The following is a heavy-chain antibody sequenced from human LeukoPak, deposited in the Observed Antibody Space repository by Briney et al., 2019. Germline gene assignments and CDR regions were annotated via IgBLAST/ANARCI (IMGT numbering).Heavy chain of an antibody. Sequence: ASVKVSCKASGYTFTGYYMHWVRQAPGQGLEWMGWINPNSGGTNYAQKFQGWVTMTRDTSISTAYMELSRLRSDDTAVYYCARGKSLSYDFWSGYCTLNWFDPWGQGTLVTVSS. CDR3: ARGKSLSYDFWSGYCTLNWFDP. CDR2: INPNSGGT. D-gene: IGHD3-3*01. J-gene: IGHJ5*02. V-gene: IGHV1-2*04. CDR1: GYTFTGYY.